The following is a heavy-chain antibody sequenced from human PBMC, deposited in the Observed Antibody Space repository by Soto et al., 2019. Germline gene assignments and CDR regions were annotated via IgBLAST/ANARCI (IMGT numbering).Heavy chain of an antibody. CDR3: ARLLSTSWYRPADY. V-gene: IGHV3-11*03. CDR2: ISSSGSHT. D-gene: IGHD2-2*01. J-gene: IGHJ4*02. CDR1: GFTLTDYY. Sequence: PGGSLRLSCAASGFTLTDYYMTWIRQAPGKGLEWVSSISSSGSHTNYADSAKGRFTISRDNAKNSLYLQMNSLRVDDTAVYYCARLLSTSWYRPADYWGQGILVTVSS.